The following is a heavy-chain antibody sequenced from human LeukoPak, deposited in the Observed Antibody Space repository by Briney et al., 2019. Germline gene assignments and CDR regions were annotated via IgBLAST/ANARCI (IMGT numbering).Heavy chain of an antibody. CDR2: IRSDGYHT. CDR3: VKDNPLDY. V-gene: IGHV3-30*02. CDR1: GFVFDTHD. J-gene: IGHJ4*02. D-gene: IGHD1-14*01. Sequence: GGSLRLSCGASGFVFDTHDMHWVRQAPGKGLEWVAFIRSDGYHTYYADSVKGRFTITRDNSKNTLYLHINSLRAEDTAVYYCVKDNPLDYWGQGTLVIVSS.